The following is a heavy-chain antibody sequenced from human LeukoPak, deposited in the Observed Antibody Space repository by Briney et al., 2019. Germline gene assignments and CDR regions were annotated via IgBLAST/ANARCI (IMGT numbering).Heavy chain of an antibody. CDR1: GGSISTSNYY. D-gene: IGHD3-22*01. CDR3: ARGSSGRRVDAFDI. J-gene: IGHJ3*02. V-gene: IGHV4-39*07. CDR2: IFYSGST. Sequence: SETLSLTCTVSGGSISTSNYYWGWIRQPPGKGLEWIGNIFYSGSTYYSPSLKSRVTISLDTSRNQFSLKLNSVTAADTAVYYCARGSSGRRVDAFDIWGQGTMVTVSS.